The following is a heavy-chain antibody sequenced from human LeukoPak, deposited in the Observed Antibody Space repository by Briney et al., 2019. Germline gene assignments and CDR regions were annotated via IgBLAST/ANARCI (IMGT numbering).Heavy chain of an antibody. J-gene: IGHJ6*02. V-gene: IGHV4-61*02. Sequence: PSETLSLTCAVSGGSISSGGYSWSWIRQPAGKGLEWIGRIYTSGSTNYNPSLKSRVTMSVDTSKNLFSLKLSSVTAADTAVYYCAREPTVGVQLWLYYGMDVWGQGTTVTVSS. D-gene: IGHD5-18*01. CDR2: IYTSGST. CDR1: GGSISSGGYS. CDR3: AREPTVGVQLWLYYGMDV.